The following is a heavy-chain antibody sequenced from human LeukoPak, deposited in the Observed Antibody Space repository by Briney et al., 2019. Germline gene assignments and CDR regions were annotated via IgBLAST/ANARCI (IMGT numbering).Heavy chain of an antibody. J-gene: IGHJ4*02. CDR2: VNSDGSST. V-gene: IGHV3-74*01. CDR3: ASAAAYSGWYVFDS. Sequence: GRSLRLSCAASRFTFSNYGMHWVRQAPGKGLVWVSRVNSDGSSTSYADSVKGRFTISRDNAKNTLYLQMNSLRAEDTAVYYCASAAAYSGWYVFDSWGQGTLVTVSS. D-gene: IGHD6-19*01. CDR1: RFTFSNYG.